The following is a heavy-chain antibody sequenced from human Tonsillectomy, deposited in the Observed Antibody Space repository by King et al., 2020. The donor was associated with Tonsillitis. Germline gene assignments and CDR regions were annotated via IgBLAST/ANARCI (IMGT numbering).Heavy chain of an antibody. CDR3: ARDGAASGWSYFYYMDV. CDR1: GFTFSDYY. Sequence: VQLVDYGGGLVKAGGSLRLSCAASGFTFSDYYMSWIRQAPGKGLEWISDISFTSSYTNYADSVKGRFTISRDNAKNSLYLQMNSLRVEDTAVYYCARDGAASGWSYFYYMDVWGKGTTVTVSS. D-gene: IGHD1-26*01. CDR2: ISFTSSYT. V-gene: IGHV3-11*05. J-gene: IGHJ6*03.